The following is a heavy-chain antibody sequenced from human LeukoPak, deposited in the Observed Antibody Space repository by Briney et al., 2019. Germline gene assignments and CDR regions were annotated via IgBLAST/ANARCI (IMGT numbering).Heavy chain of an antibody. CDR2: VSAYNGNT. J-gene: IGHJ4*02. Sequence: ASVKVSCKASGHTFYYYGISWVRQAPGQGLEWMGWVSAYNGNTNYAQKLQGRVTMTTDTSTSTAYMELRSLRSDDTAVYYCARGVADILTGYPTVLDYWGQGTLVTVSS. CDR3: ARGVADILTGYPTVLDY. CDR1: GHTFYYYG. D-gene: IGHD3-9*01. V-gene: IGHV1-18*01.